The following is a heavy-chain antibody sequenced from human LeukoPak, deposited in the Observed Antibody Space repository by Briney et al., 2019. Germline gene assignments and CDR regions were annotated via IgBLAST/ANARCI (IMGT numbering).Heavy chain of an antibody. J-gene: IGHJ1*01. CDR3: AKDLGSSWPTFQH. CDR2: IRYDGSNK. D-gene: IGHD6-13*01. Sequence: GGSLRLSCAASGFSLNNYGMHWVRQAPGKGLEWVAFIRYDGSNKYYADSVKGRFTISRDNSKNTLYLQMNSLRAEDTAVYYCAKDLGSSWPTFQHWGQGTLVTVSS. CDR1: GFSLNNYG. V-gene: IGHV3-30*02.